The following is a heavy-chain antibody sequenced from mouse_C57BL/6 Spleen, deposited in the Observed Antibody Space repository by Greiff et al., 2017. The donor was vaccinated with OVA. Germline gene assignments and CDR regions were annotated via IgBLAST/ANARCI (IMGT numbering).Heavy chain of an antibody. CDR3: ARDRDYRYFDV. V-gene: IGHV5-16*01. CDR2: INYDGSST. J-gene: IGHJ1*03. D-gene: IGHD3-1*01. Sequence: EVQRVESEGGLVQPGSSMKLSCTASGFTFSDYYMAWVRQVPEKGLEWVANINYDGSSTYYLDSLKSRFIISRDNAKNILYLQMSSLKSEDTATYYCARDRDYRYFDVWGTGTTVTVSS. CDR1: GFTFSDYY.